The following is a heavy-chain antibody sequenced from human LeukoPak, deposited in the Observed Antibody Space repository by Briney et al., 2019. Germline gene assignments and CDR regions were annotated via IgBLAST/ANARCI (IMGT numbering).Heavy chain of an antibody. D-gene: IGHD2-2*01. CDR1: GFTFSSNA. Sequence: GGSLRLSCAASGFTFSSNAMSWVRQAPGQGLEWVSSISGSGGSSYYADSVKGRFTISRDNSKNTLFLQMTSLRAEDTAVYYCAKDRGVNYCGSSSCPFDFDYWGQGTLVTVSS. J-gene: IGHJ4*02. V-gene: IGHV3-23*01. CDR3: AKDRGVNYCGSSSCPFDFDY. CDR2: ISGSGGSS.